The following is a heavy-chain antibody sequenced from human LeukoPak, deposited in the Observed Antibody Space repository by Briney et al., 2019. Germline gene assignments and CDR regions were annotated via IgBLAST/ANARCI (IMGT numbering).Heavy chain of an antibody. V-gene: IGHV3-23*01. CDR1: GFTFSSYA. CDR2: ISDSGSNT. J-gene: IGHJ4*02. D-gene: IGHD1-1*01. CDR3: VRGRTTGTASSPPNEDY. Sequence: GGSLRLSCTASGFTFSSYAMSWVRQAPGGGLEWVSVISDSGSNTYYVDSVKGRLTISRDNSKNTLYLQMDSLRAEDTAVYFCVRGRTTGTASSPPNEDYWGQGTLVTVSS.